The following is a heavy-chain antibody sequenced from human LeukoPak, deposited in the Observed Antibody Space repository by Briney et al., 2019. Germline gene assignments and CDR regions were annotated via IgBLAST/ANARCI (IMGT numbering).Heavy chain of an antibody. CDR3: ARDNWSCSTISCHRLDS. CDR2: IWNGGSKK. D-gene: IGHD2-2*01. V-gene: IGHV3-33*01. J-gene: IGHJ4*02. CDR1: GFTFSTYG. Sequence: GGSLRLSCAASGFTFSTYGMHWVRQAPGKGLEWVALIWNGGSKKYYADSVKGRFTISRDNSENTLSLQMNSLRAEDTAVYYCARDNWSCSTISCHRLDSWGQGTLVTVSS.